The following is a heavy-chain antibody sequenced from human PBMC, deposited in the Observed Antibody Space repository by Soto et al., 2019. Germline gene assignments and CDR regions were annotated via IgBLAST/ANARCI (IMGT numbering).Heavy chain of an antibody. D-gene: IGHD3-3*01. J-gene: IGHJ4*02. CDR2: IRKKVNNYST. CDR1: GFTFSDHY. V-gene: IGHV3-72*01. Sequence: EVQLVESGGGLVQPGGTLRLSCAASGFTFSDHYMDWVRQAPGKGLEWVGRIRKKVNNYSTEYAASVKGRFTISRDDSKNSLFRQMSGLKTEDTAVYYCVRVASGFYFDHWGQGPPVSVSS. CDR3: VRVASGFYFDH.